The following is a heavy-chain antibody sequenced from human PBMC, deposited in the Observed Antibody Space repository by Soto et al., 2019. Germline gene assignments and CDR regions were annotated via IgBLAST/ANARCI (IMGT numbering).Heavy chain of an antibody. J-gene: IGHJ3*02. CDR1: GFTFGNYW. CDR2: IKGDGSEK. Sequence: EVQLVESGGGLVQPGGSLRLSCAASGFTFGNYWMTWVRQAPGKGLEWVANIKGDGSEKSYLDSVRGRFTVPRDNAEHSLCLKMNILRADDTAPYYCARDVSPGISGYYLAAFDIWGQATMVT. V-gene: IGHV3-7*05. D-gene: IGHD3-22*01. CDR3: ARDVSPGISGYYLAAFDI.